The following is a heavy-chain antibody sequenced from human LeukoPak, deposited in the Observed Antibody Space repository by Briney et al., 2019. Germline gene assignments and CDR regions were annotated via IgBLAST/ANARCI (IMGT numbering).Heavy chain of an antibody. CDR1: GFTFDDYG. D-gene: IGHD3-3*01. J-gene: IGHJ3*02. CDR3: ARDRLRFLEWLLSDAFDI. Sequence: GGSLRLSCAASGFTFDDYGMSWVRQAPGKGLEWVSYISSSGSTIYYADSVKGRFTISRDNAKNSLYLQMNSLRAEDTAVYYCARDRLRFLEWLLSDAFDIWGQGTMVTVSS. CDR2: ISSSGSTI. V-gene: IGHV3-48*04.